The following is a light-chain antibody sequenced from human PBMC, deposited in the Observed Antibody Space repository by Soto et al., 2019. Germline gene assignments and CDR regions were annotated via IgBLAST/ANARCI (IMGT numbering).Light chain of an antibody. J-gene: IGKJ5*01. CDR2: DAY. Sequence: TQTPSFLSASVRDRVTITCRASQGINIFLAWYQQKPGQAPRLLIYDAYNRATGIPPRFSGSGSGTDFTLTISSLEPEDSAVYYCQQRHMWPITFGQGTRLEIK. V-gene: IGKV3-11*01. CDR3: QQRHMWPIT. CDR1: QGINIF.